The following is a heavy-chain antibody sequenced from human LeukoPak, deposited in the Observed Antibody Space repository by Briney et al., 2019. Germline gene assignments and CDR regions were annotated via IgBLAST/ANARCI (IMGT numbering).Heavy chain of an antibody. Sequence: SETLSLTCTISGGSISSYYWSWIRQPARKGLEWIGRINTSGSTNYNPSLKSRVTMSVDTSKNQFSLKLSSVTAADTAVYYCARDALNYDFWSGYYLNWFDPWGQGTLVTVSS. V-gene: IGHV4-4*07. D-gene: IGHD3-3*01. J-gene: IGHJ5*02. CDR1: GGSISSYY. CDR3: ARDALNYDFWSGYYLNWFDP. CDR2: INTSGST.